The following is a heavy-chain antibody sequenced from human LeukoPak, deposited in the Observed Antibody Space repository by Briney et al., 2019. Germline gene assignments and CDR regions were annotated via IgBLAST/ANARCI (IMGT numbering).Heavy chain of an antibody. CDR2: IRSKANSYAT. CDR1: GFTFSGSA. Sequence: GGSLRLSCAASGFTFSGSAMHWVRQASGKGLEWVGRIRSKANSYATAYAASVKGRFTISRDDSKNTAYLQMNSLKTEDTAVYYCSAGIYGDFNWFDPWGQGTLVTVSS. J-gene: IGHJ5*02. V-gene: IGHV3-73*01. CDR3: SAGIYGDFNWFDP. D-gene: IGHD4-17*01.